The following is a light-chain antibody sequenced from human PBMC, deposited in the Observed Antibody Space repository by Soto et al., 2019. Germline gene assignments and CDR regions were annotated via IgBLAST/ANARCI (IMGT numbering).Light chain of an antibody. V-gene: IGKV3-15*01. CDR3: QQYNDWPQT. J-gene: IGKJ1*01. CDR1: QSISVN. Sequence: EIVMTQSPATLSVSPGERVTLSCRASQSISVNLAWYQQKPGQAPRLIIYNTVTRATGIPARFSGNSSTTVLFLSIRRRHSNDSAVYCCQQYNDWPQTFGQGINVEI. CDR2: NTV.